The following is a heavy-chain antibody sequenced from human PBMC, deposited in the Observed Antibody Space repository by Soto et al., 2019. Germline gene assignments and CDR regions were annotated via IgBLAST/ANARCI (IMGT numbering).Heavy chain of an antibody. J-gene: IGHJ4*02. CDR2: IYWDDDK. Sequence: SGPTLVNPTQTLTFTCTFSGFSLTTTGVGVGWIRQPPGKALEWLALIYWDDDKRYSPSLKSRLTITKGTSKNQVVLTMTNMDPVDTATYYCAHTVPPRVADYWGQGTLVTVS. CDR1: GFSLTTTGVG. CDR3: AHTVPPRVADY. V-gene: IGHV2-5*02.